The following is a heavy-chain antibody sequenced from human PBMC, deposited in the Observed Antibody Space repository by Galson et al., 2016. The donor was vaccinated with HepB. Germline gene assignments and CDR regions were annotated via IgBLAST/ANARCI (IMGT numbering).Heavy chain of an antibody. CDR3: AKKLLAATPSMDYFDC. Sequence: SLRLSCAVSQLPLTNAWMSWVRQAPGKGLEWVSNISGGDGPTSYADPVKGRFTISRDNSKSTLYLQMNSLRAEDTAVYYCAKKLLAATPSMDYFDCWGQGTLVAVSS. J-gene: IGHJ4*02. CDR1: QLPLTNAW. CDR2: ISGGDGPT. D-gene: IGHD2-21*01. V-gene: IGHV3-23*01.